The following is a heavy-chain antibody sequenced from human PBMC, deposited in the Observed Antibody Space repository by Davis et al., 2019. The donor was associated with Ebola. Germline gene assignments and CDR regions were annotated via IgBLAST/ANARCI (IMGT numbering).Heavy chain of an antibody. Sequence: GESLKISCAASGFTFSSYAMHWVRQAPGKGLEWVAVISYDGSNKYYADSVKGRFTISRDNSKNTLYLQMNSLRAEDTAVYYCARDWRGYYYDSSVSMGDYWGQGTLVTVSS. V-gene: IGHV3-30-3*01. D-gene: IGHD3-22*01. CDR2: ISYDGSNK. J-gene: IGHJ4*02. CDR3: ARDWRGYYYDSSVSMGDY. CDR1: GFTFSSYA.